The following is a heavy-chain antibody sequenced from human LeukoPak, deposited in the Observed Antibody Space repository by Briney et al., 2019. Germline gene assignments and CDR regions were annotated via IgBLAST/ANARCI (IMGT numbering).Heavy chain of an antibody. D-gene: IGHD1-26*01. CDR3: ARVGAINGGDYFDY. CDR2: IYSSGST. J-gene: IGHJ4*02. CDR1: GGSISSYY. V-gene: IGHV4-4*07. Sequence: PSETLSLTCTVSGGSISSYYWSWIRQPAGKGLEWIGRIYSSGSTKYNPSLKSRVTISVDTSKNQFSLKLSSVTAADTAVYYCARVGAINGGDYFDYWGQGTLVTVSS.